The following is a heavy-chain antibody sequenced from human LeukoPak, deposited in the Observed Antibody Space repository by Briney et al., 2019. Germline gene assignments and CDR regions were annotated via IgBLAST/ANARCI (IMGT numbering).Heavy chain of an antibody. CDR1: GGSFSGYS. Sequence: SETLSLTCAVYGGSFSGYSWSWIRQPPGKGLEWIGEINRSGSTNYNPSLKSRVTISVDTSKNQFSLRLSSVTAADAAVYYCARPPVVVVPATLGGFDYWGQGTLVTVSS. V-gene: IGHV4-34*01. CDR3: ARPPVVVVPATLGGFDY. J-gene: IGHJ4*02. CDR2: INRSGST. D-gene: IGHD2-15*01.